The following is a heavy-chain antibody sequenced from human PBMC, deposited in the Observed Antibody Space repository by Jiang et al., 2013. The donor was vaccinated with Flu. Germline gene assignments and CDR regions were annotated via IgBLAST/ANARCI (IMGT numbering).Heavy chain of an antibody. CDR3: VREANNHFDH. Sequence: QTLSLTCGISGDSVSSNSAAWNWIRQSPSRGLEWLGRIYYRSKWYNGSAVSVKSRMTINPDTSKNHFSLQLNSVTPDDTAVYYCVREANNHFDHWGQGTLVTVSS. D-gene: IGHD1/OR15-1a*01. CDR1: GDSVSSNSAA. V-gene: IGHV6-1*01. J-gene: IGHJ4*02. CDR2: IYYRSKWYN.